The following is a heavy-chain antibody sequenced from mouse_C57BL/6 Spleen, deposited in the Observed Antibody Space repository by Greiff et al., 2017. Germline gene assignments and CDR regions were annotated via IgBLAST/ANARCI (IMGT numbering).Heavy chain of an antibody. D-gene: IGHD1-3*01. V-gene: IGHV1-62-2*01. CDR2: FYPGSGSI. Sequence: VQLQESGAELVKPGASVKLSCKASGYTFTESSIHWVKQRSGQGLEWIGWFYPGSGSIKYNEKFKDKATLTADKSSSTVYMELSRLTSEDSAVYFCARQEEVYIEGGYFDYWGQGTTLTVSS. CDR3: ARQEEVYIEGGYFDY. J-gene: IGHJ2*01. CDR1: GYTFTESS.